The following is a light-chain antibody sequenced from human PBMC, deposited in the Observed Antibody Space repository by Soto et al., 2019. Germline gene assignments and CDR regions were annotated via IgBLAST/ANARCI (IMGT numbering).Light chain of an antibody. Sequence: QSALTQPPSASGSPGQSVTISCTGSNVGEYDYVSWYQQHPGKAPKLMIHEVTKRPSGVPDRFSGSKSGNTASLTVSGLQAEDEADYYCSSFAGSNMWVFGGGTKLTVL. V-gene: IGLV2-8*01. CDR1: NVGEYDY. J-gene: IGLJ3*02. CDR3: SSFAGSNMWV. CDR2: EVT.